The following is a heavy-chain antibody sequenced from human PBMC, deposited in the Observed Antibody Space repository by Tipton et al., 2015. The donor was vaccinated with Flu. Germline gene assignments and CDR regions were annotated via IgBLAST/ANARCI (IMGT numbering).Heavy chain of an antibody. Sequence: QLVQSGAEVKKPGSSVKVSCKASGGTFSSYAISWVRQAPGQGLEWMGRIIPILGIANYAQKFQGRVTITADKSTSTAYMELSSLRSEDTAVYYCARDRIVGATPGKIWYFDLWGRGTLVTVSS. CDR1: GGTFSSYA. CDR3: ARDRIVGATPGKIWYFDL. V-gene: IGHV1-69*09. D-gene: IGHD1-26*01. J-gene: IGHJ2*01. CDR2: IIPILGIA.